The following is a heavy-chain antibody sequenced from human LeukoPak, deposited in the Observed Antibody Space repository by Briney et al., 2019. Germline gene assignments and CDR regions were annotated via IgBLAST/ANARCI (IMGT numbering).Heavy chain of an antibody. D-gene: IGHD5-18*01. J-gene: IGHJ6*03. CDR2: IHSGGTI. CDR1: GGSIGDDY. V-gene: IGHV4-4*07. Sequence: SETLSLTCTVSGGSIGDDYFTWIRQPAGKGLEWNGRIHSGGTINYNPSLMSRVTLSIDTSKKQISLRLTSMTAADTALYYCARDSGSGYTYGYEHYYYYIDVWGKGTTVTVSS. CDR3: ARDSGSGYTYGYEHYYYYIDV.